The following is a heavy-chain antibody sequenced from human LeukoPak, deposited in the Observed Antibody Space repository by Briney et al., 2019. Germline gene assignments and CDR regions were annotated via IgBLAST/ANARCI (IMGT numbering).Heavy chain of an antibody. Sequence: GGSLRLSCAASGFTFSSYSMNWVRQAPGKGLEWVSSISSSSSYIYYADSVKGRFTISRDNTKNTLYLQMNSLRADDTAVYYCVRALLGIDDYWGQGTLVTVAS. V-gene: IGHV3-21*01. CDR1: GFTFSSYS. CDR3: VRALLGIDDY. D-gene: IGHD2-15*01. CDR2: ISSSSSYI. J-gene: IGHJ4*02.